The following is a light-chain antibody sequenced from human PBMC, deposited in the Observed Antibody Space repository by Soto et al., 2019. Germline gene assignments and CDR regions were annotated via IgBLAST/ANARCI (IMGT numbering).Light chain of an antibody. CDR2: DDS. Sequence: QSVLTQPASVSGSPGQSITISCTGTSSDVGGYNYVSWYQQHPGKAHKLMIYDDSNRPSGVSNRFSGSKSGNSASLAITGLQAEDEADYFCQSFDTNLSGRVFGTGTKVTVL. V-gene: IGLV2-14*01. CDR3: QSFDTNLSGRV. CDR1: SSDVGGYNY. J-gene: IGLJ1*01.